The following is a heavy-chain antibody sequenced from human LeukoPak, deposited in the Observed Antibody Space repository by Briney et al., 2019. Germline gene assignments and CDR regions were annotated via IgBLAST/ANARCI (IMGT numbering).Heavy chain of an antibody. CDR2: INHSGST. Sequence: TSETLSLTCAVYGGSFSGYYWSWIRQPPGKGLEWIGEINHSGSTNYNPSLKSRVTISVDTSKNQFSLKLSSVTAADTAVYYCARVRGAGVPSGYSSSWYFSWDVSKYYYYYYMDVWGKGTTVTVSS. CDR3: ARVRGAGVPSGYSSSWYFSWDVSKYYYYYYMDV. V-gene: IGHV4-34*01. J-gene: IGHJ6*03. D-gene: IGHD6-13*01. CDR1: GGSFSGYY.